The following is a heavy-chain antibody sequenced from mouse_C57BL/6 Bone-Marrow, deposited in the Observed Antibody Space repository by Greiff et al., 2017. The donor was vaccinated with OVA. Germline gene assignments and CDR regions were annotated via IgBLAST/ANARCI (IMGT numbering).Heavy chain of an antibody. D-gene: IGHD2-5*01. CDR1: GYTFTSYG. CDR3: ARGAYCNNPYAMDY. CDR2: IYPRSGNT. Sequence: QVQLQQSGAELARPGASVKLSCKASGYTFTSYGISWVKQRTGQGLEWIGEIYPRSGNTYYNEKFKGKATLTADKSSSTAYMELRSLTSEDSADDFGARGAYCNNPYAMDYWGQGTSVTVSS. V-gene: IGHV1-81*01. J-gene: IGHJ4*01.